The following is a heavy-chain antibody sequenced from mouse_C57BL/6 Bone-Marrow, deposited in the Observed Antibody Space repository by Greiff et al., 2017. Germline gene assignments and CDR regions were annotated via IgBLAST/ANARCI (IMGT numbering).Heavy chain of an antibody. J-gene: IGHJ2*01. V-gene: IGHV5-6*02. D-gene: IGHD3-3*01. Sequence: EVKVVESGGDLVKPGGSLKLSCAASGFTFSSYGMSWVRQTPDKRLEWVATISSGGSYTYYPDSVKGRFTISRDNAKNTLYLQMSSLKAEDTDMYYCARRAGARYFDYWGQGTTLTVSS. CDR3: ARRAGARYFDY. CDR2: ISSGGSYT. CDR1: GFTFSSYG.